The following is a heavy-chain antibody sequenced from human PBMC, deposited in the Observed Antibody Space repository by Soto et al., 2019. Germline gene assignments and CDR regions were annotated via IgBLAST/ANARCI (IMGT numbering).Heavy chain of an antibody. CDR1: GYTFTSYY. CDR2: INPSGGST. Sequence: ASVKVSCKASGYTFTSYYMHWVRQAPGQGLEWMGIINPSGGSTSYAQRFQGRVTMTRDTSTSTVYMELSSLRSGDTAVYYCARLEWELDDAFDIWGQGTMVTVS. V-gene: IGHV1-46*01. CDR3: ARLEWELDDAFDI. D-gene: IGHD1-26*01. J-gene: IGHJ3*02.